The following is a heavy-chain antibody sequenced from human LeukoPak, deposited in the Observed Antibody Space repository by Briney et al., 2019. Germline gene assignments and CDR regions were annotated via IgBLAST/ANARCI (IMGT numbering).Heavy chain of an antibody. Sequence: NTSETLPLTCAVYGGSFSGYYWSWIRQPPGKGLEWIGEINHSGSTNYNPSLKSRVTISVDTSKNQFSLKLSSVTAADTAVYYCARGPYDMGIDYWGQGTLVTVSS. J-gene: IGHJ4*02. CDR2: INHSGST. CDR3: ARGPYDMGIDY. D-gene: IGHD3-9*01. CDR1: GGSFSGYY. V-gene: IGHV4-34*01.